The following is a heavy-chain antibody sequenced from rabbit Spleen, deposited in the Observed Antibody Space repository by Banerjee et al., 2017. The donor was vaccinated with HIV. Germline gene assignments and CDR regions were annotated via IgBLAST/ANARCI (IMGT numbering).Heavy chain of an antibody. Sequence: QEQLEASGGGLVKPEGSLTLTCKASGFSFSGSSYMCWVRPAPGKGLEWIACIEGGSSGFTYFASWAKGRFTISKTSSTTVTLQMTSLTAADTATYFCARDGVSGVGYAYDLWGQGTLVTVS. J-gene: IGHJ3*01. CDR3: ARDGVSGVGYAYDL. CDR1: GFSFSGSSY. D-gene: IGHD6-1*01. CDR2: IEGGSSGFT. V-gene: IGHV1S45*01.